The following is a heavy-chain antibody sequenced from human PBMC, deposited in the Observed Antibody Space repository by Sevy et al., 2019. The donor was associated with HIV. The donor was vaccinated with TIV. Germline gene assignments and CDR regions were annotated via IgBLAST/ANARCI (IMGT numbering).Heavy chain of an antibody. CDR2: IKSEFDGGAI. V-gene: IGHV3-15*01. D-gene: IGHD5-12*01. Sequence: GGSLRLSCTASGFTFSSAWMSWVRQAPGKGLEWVGRIKSEFDGGAIDYAAPVKGRFSISREDSKNTVYLQMNSLKTEDTAVFYCITDPAYRGYDEEVINYYFYGMDVWGQGTTVTVSS. CDR3: ITDPAYRGYDEEVINYYFYGMDV. CDR1: GFTFSSAW. J-gene: IGHJ6*02.